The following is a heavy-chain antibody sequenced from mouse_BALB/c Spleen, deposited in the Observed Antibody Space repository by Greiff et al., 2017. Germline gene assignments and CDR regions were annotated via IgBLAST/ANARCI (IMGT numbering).Heavy chain of an antibody. CDR2: ISSGGST. CDR3: ARGGGVYYYGSYAMDY. J-gene: IGHJ4*01. V-gene: IGHV5-6-5*01. Sequence: EVQLVESGGGLVKPGGSLKLSCAASGFTFSSYAMSWVRQTPEKRLEWVGCISSGGSTYYPDSVKGRFTISRDNTRNILYLQMSSLRTKDTAMYYCARGGGVYYYGSYAMDYWGQGTSVTVSS. D-gene: IGHD1-1*01. CDR1: GFTFSSYA.